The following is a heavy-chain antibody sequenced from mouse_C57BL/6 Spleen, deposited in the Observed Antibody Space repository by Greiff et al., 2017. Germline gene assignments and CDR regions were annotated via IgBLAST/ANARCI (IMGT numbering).Heavy chain of an antibody. V-gene: IGHV14-3*01. CDR2: IDPANGTT. CDR1: GFNIKNTY. CDR3: VRDYYCSSYGYFDV. J-gene: IGHJ1*03. Sequence: VQLQQPVAELVRPGASVKLSCKASGFNIKNTYMHWVKQRPEQGLEWIGRIDPANGTTKSDPQFQGKATITADTSSNTAYLQLSSLTSEDPAIYYGVRDYYCSSYGYFDVWGTGTTVTVSS. D-gene: IGHD1-1*01.